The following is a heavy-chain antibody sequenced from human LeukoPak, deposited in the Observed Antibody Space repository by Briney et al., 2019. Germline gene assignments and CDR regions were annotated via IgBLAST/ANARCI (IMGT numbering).Heavy chain of an antibody. Sequence: GGSRRLSCAASGFTFSSYSMNWVRQAPAKGMEWVSYISSSSSTIYYADSVKGRFTISRDNAKNSLYLHMNSLRAEDTAVYYCARLLSVGTGPLDVWGQGTTVTVSS. CDR3: ARLLSVGTGPLDV. D-gene: IGHD1-26*01. V-gene: IGHV3-48*01. CDR1: GFTFSSYS. J-gene: IGHJ6*02. CDR2: ISSSSSTI.